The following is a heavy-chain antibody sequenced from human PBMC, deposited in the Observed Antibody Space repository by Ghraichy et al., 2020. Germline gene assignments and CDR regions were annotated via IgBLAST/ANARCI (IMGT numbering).Heavy chain of an antibody. V-gene: IGHV3-7*03. J-gene: IGHJ3*02. Sequence: GESLNISCAASGFTFSNNWMNWVRQAPGKGLEWVANIKQDGSEIYYVDSVKGRFTISRDNAKTSLYLQMNSLRAEDTAVYYCARSGPPWGFDIWGQGTMVTVSS. CDR2: IKQDGSEI. CDR1: GFTFSNNW. D-gene: IGHD1-26*01. CDR3: ARSGPPWGFDI.